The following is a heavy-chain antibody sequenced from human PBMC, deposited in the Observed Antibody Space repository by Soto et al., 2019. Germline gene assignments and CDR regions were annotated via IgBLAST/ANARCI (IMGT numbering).Heavy chain of an antibody. CDR1: GFTFSSYG. D-gene: IGHD1-26*01. CDR3: ARVVGAPNWFDP. CDR2: IWYDGSNK. Sequence: GGSVRLSCAASGFTFSSYGMHWVRQAPGKGMEWVAVIWYDGSNKYYVDSVKGRFTISRDNAKNSLYLQMNSLRAEDTAVYYCARVVGAPNWFDPWGQGTLVTVSS. J-gene: IGHJ5*02. V-gene: IGHV3-33*03.